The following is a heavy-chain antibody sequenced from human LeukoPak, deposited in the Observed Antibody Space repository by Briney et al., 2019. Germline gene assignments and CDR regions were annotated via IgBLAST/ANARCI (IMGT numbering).Heavy chain of an antibody. J-gene: IGHJ5*02. CDR2: TYCRSTWYD. D-gene: IGHD2-2*01. V-gene: IGHV6-1*01. CDR3: ARRLTQYDCFDP. Sequence: SQTLSLTCAISGDSVSSNSVTWNWIRQSPSRGLEWLGRTYCRSTWYDDYAVSVRGRITVNPDTSKNQFSLHLNSVTPEDTAVYYCARRLTQYDCFDPWGQGILVTVSS. CDR1: GDSVSSNSVT.